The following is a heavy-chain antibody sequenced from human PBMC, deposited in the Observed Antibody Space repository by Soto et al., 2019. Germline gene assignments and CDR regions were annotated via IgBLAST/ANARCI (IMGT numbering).Heavy chain of an antibody. V-gene: IGHV4-59*01. CDR1: GDSIRSYY. D-gene: IGHD2-21*02. Sequence: SETLSLTCSFSGDSIRSYYWSWIRQPPGPGLEWIGYMYNTGSTIYNPSLKRRVTISEETSKNQFSLKLNSVTAADTAVYYCARDLWGYCGADCYPLDVWGQGTTVT. CDR2: MYNTGST. J-gene: IGHJ6*02. CDR3: ARDLWGYCGADCYPLDV.